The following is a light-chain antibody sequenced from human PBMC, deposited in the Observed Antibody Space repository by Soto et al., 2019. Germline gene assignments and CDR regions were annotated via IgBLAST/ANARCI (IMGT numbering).Light chain of an antibody. Sequence: EVVLTQSPGTLSLSPGERATLSCRASQSVSSNLAWYQQKPGQAPRLLMYGASSRATGLPDRFSGSGSGTDVTLTITRLEPEDFAVYYCQQYGVSPWTFGQGTRVDI. J-gene: IGKJ1*01. CDR1: QSVSSN. CDR2: GAS. V-gene: IGKV3-20*01. CDR3: QQYGVSPWT.